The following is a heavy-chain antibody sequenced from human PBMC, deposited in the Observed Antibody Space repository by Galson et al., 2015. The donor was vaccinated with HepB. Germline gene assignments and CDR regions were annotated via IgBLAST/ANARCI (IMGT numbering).Heavy chain of an antibody. CDR1: EFTFSDYY. CDR3: ARVRTTLVREVITNNWFDS. Sequence: SLRLSCAASEFTFSDYYMSWIRQAPGKGLEWVSYISASSTYTNYAGSVKGRFTISRDNAKNSLYLQMNSLRAEDTAVYYCARVRTTLVREVITNNWFDSWGQGTLVTVSS. CDR2: ISASSTYT. V-gene: IGHV3-11*06. J-gene: IGHJ5*01. D-gene: IGHD3-10*01.